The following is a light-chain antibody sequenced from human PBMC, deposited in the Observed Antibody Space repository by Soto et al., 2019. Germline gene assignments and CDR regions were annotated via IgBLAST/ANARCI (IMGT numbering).Light chain of an antibody. CDR2: SNN. J-gene: IGLJ2*01. CDR3: EAWDDSLNGVV. V-gene: IGLV1-44*01. Sequence: QSVLTQTPSASGTPGQRVNISCSGSSSNIGSNNVNWYQQLPGTAPKLLIYSNNQRPSGVPDRFSASKSGTSASLAIRGRQSEDEADYYCEAWDDSLNGVVFGGGTKLTVL. CDR1: SSNIGSNN.